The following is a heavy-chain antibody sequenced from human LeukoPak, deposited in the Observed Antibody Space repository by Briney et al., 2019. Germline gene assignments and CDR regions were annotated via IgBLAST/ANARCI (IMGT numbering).Heavy chain of an antibody. CDR1: GYTSTSHD. CDR3: ARVLPIAAAALRGFDY. V-gene: IGHV1-8*01. D-gene: IGHD6-13*01. J-gene: IGHJ4*02. CDR2: MNPNSGNT. Sequence: VASVKVSCKASGYTSTSHDINWVRQATGQGLEWMGWMNPNSGNTGYAQRFQGRVTMTRNTSISTAYMELSSLRSEDTAVYYCARVLPIAAAALRGFDYWGQGTLVTVSS.